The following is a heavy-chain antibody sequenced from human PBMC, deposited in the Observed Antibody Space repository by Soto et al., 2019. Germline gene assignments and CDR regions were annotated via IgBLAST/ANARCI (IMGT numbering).Heavy chain of an antibody. D-gene: IGHD5-18*01. V-gene: IGHV3-33*01. CDR1: GCTFSGYG. CDR2: IWYDGSNK. CDR3: ERDQPGYSYGYGLGY. Sequence: GGFLRLSCAASGCTFSGYGMRWVRQAPGKGLEWVAVIWYDGSNKYYADSVRGRFTISRDNSKNTLYLQMNSLRAEDTAVYYCERDQPGYSYGYGLGYWGQGTLVTVSS. J-gene: IGHJ4*02.